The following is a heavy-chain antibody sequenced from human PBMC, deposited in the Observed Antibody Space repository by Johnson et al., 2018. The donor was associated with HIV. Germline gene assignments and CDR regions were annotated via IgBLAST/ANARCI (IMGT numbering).Heavy chain of an antibody. J-gene: IGHJ3*02. CDR2: IKQDGSEK. CDR1: GFTFSSYW. Sequence: VQLVESGGGLVQPGGSLRLSCAASGFTFSSYWMSWVRQAPGKGLEWVANIKQDGSEKYYVDSVKGRFTISRDNAKNSLYLQMNSLRAGDTAVYYCARGGVYKQFLAFDAFDIWGQGTMVTVSS. D-gene: IGHD6-13*01. CDR3: ARGGVYKQFLAFDAFDI. V-gene: IGHV3-7*01.